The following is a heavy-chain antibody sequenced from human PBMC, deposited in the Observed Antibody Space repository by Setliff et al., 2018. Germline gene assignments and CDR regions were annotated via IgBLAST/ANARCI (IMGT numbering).Heavy chain of an antibody. D-gene: IGHD3-22*01. Sequence: SETLSLTCTVSGGSISRYHWSWIRQPPGKGLEWIGYIQTSGTTNYNPSLKSRVSISLDTSKSQFSLRLSSLTAADTAVYYCARHRRDSSGNYFVGLYYFDYWGQGTPVTVSS. CDR2: IQTSGTT. CDR3: ARHRRDSSGNYFVGLYYFDY. CDR1: GGSISRYH. J-gene: IGHJ4*02. V-gene: IGHV4-59*08.